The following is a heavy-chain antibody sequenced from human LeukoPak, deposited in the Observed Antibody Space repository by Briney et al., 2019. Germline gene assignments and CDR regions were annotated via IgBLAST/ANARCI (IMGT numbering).Heavy chain of an antibody. D-gene: IGHD3-16*01. CDR2: ISGSGGST. Sequence: PGGSLRLSCAASGFTFSSYGMSWVRQAPGKGLEWVSAISGSGGSTYYADSVKGRFTISRDNSKNTLYLQMNSLRAEDTAVYYCAKDGGGGDYVWGSPFDYWGQGTLVTVSS. CDR1: GFTFSSYG. J-gene: IGHJ4*02. V-gene: IGHV3-23*01. CDR3: AKDGGGGDYVWGSPFDY.